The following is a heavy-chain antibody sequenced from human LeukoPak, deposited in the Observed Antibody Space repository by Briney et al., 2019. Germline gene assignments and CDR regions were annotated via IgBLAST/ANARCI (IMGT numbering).Heavy chain of an antibody. J-gene: IGHJ1*01. CDR2: ISRNGDST. CDR1: GLTFSNYA. D-gene: IGHD3-10*01. CDR3: ARDSESGDLRLQH. Sequence: PGGSLRLSCAAFGLTFSNYAMYWVRQAPGKGLEYVSGISRNGDSTDYGSSVKGRFTISRDNSKNTLYLQMGGLRAEDMGVYYCARDSESGDLRLQHWGQGTLVTVSS. V-gene: IGHV3-64*01.